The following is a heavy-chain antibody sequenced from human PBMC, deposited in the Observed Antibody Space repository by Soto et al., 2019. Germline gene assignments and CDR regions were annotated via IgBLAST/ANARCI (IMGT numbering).Heavy chain of an antibody. CDR2: INAGNVNT. J-gene: IGHJ6*02. CDR3: ASEYFSYGNCHLKYGTDV. Sequence: ASVKISCKASGNTITNNGMHWVRQAPGQKQEKIGWINAGNVNTKNTQNLQSRVTITRATSASTAYMELSSLSSEDTAVYYCASEYFSYGNCHLKYGTDVSGQGTTVTVSS. D-gene: IGHD3-16*01. CDR1: GNTITNNG. V-gene: IGHV1-3*01.